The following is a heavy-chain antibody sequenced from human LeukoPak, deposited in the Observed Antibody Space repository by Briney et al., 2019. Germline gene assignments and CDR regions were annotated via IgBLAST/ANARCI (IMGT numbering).Heavy chain of an antibody. CDR3: AKDEFVASDFTGAFDI. J-gene: IGHJ3*02. D-gene: IGHD2-8*02. CDR2: ISWNSGSI. Sequence: GGSLRLSCAASGFTFDDYAMHWVRQAPGKGLEWVSGISWNSGSIGYADSVKGRFTISRDNAKNSLYPQINSLRAEDMALYYCAKDEFVASDFTGAFDIWGQGTMVTVSS. V-gene: IGHV3-9*03. CDR1: GFTFDDYA.